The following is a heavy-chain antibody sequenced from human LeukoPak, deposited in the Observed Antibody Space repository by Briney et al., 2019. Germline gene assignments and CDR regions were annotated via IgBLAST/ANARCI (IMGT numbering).Heavy chain of an antibody. V-gene: IGHV3-74*01. CDR1: GFTFSTYW. Sequence: GGSLRLSCAASGFTFSTYWMHWVRQAPGKGLVWVSRISSDGSTPSYANSVKGRFTISRDNGKNTLYLQMNSLRAEDTAVYYCTRVGSGTTRDYWGQGTLVTGSS. D-gene: IGHD1-14*01. CDR2: ISSDGSTP. J-gene: IGHJ4*02. CDR3: TRVGSGTTRDY.